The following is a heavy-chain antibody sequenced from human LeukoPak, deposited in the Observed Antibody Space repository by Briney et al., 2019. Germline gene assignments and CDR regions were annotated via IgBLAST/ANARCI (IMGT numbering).Heavy chain of an antibody. CDR1: GITLSNYG. D-gene: IGHD3-10*01. CDR2: ISERGGST. CDR3: AKRGIVIRAVIIIGFHKEAYYYDY. Sequence: GGSLRLSCVVSGITLSNYGMSWVRQAPGKGLEWVSGISERGGSTNYADSVKGRFIISRDTSKNTVYLQMNSLRVEDTAVYFCAKRGIVIRAVIIIGFHKEAYYYDYWGQGILVTVSS. J-gene: IGHJ4*02. V-gene: IGHV3-23*01.